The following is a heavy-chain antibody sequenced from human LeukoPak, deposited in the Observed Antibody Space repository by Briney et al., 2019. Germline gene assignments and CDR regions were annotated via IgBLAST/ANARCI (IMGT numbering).Heavy chain of an antibody. CDR1: GYTFTSYY. J-gene: IGHJ4*02. Sequence: ASVKVSCKASGYTFTSYYMHWVRQAPRQGLEWMGIINPSGGSTSYAQKFQGRVTMTRDTSTSTVYMELSSLRSEDRAVSYCARIRDPVYYDTSGYYFDYWGQGTPVTVSS. CDR3: ARIRDPVYYDTSGYYFDY. D-gene: IGHD3-22*01. V-gene: IGHV1-46*01. CDR2: INPSGGST.